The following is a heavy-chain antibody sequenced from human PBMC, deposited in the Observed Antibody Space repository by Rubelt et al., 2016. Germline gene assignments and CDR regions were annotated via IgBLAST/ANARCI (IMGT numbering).Heavy chain of an antibody. CDR1: GFTFSSYG. J-gene: IGHJ3*02. D-gene: IGHD3-22*01. Sequence: GESGGGVVQPGRSLRLSCAASGFTFSSYGMHWVRQAPGKGLEWVAVIWYDGSNKYYADSVKGRFTISRDNSKNTLYLQMNSLRAEDTAVYYCARDRAYYYDSSGDKRVDAFDIWGQGTMVTVSS. V-gene: IGHV3-33*01. CDR3: ARDRAYYYDSSGDKRVDAFDI. CDR2: IWYDGSNK.